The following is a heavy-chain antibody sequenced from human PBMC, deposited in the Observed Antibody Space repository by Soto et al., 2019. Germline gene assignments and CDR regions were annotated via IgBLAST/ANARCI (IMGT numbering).Heavy chain of an antibody. CDR3: ARENGYSYGYRDHYYGMDV. CDR1: GFSFSIYG. CDR2: ISYDGSNR. V-gene: IGHV3-30*03. Sequence: PGGSLRLSCAASGFSFSIYGMHWVRQAPGKGLEWVAVISYDGSNRYYADSVKGRFTISRDNSKNTLYLQMNSLRAEDTAVYYCARENGYSYGYRDHYYGMDVWGQGTTVTVSS. D-gene: IGHD5-18*01. J-gene: IGHJ6*02.